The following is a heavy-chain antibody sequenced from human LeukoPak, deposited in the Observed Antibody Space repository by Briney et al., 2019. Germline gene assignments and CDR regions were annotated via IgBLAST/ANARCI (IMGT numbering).Heavy chain of an antibody. Sequence: ASVKVSCKASGGTFSSYAISWVRQAPGQGLEWMGRIIPILGIANYAQKFQGSVTITADKYTSTAYMELSSLRSEDTAVYYCAREGRGSASDYWGQGTLVTVSS. CDR1: GGTFSSYA. V-gene: IGHV1-69*04. J-gene: IGHJ4*02. CDR3: AREGRGSASDY. CDR2: IIPILGIA.